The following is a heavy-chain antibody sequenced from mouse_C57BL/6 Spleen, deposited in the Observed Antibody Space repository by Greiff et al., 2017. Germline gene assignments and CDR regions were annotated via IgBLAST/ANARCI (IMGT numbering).Heavy chain of an antibody. Sequence: QVQLQQPGAELVRPGSSVKLSCKASGYTFTSYWMDWVKQRPGQGLEWIGNIYPSDSETHYNQKFKDKATLTVDKSSSTAYMQLSSLTSEDSAVYYCAYGSSSRFADWGQGTLVTVSA. CDR1: GYTFTSYW. J-gene: IGHJ3*01. CDR3: AYGSSSRFAD. D-gene: IGHD1-1*01. V-gene: IGHV1-61*01. CDR2: IYPSDSET.